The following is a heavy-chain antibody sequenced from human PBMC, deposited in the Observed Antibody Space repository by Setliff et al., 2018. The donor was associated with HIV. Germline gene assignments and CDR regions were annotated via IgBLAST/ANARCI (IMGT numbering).Heavy chain of an antibody. CDR2: IIPVYGTP. CDR1: GYTFSSYA. J-gene: IGHJ4*02. Sequence: ASVKVSCKASGYTFSSYAINWVRQAPGQGLEWMGGIIPVYGTPKYAQKMQGRVTITTIESTSTAYMELTSLRSDDTAVYYCASGYSGYDSPDYWGQGTLVTV. V-gene: IGHV1-69*05. D-gene: IGHD5-12*01. CDR3: ASGYSGYDSPDY.